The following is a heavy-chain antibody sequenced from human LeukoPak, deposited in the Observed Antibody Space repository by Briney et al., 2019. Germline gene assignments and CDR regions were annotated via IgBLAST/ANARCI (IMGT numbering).Heavy chain of an antibody. V-gene: IGHV3-21*01. CDR2: ISSSSSYI. D-gene: IGHD1-26*01. CDR3: ARDIAPIVGVFDY. CDR1: GFTFSSYS. Sequence: GGSLRLSCAASGFTFSSYSMNWVRQAPGKGLEWASSISSSSSYIYYADSVKGRFTISRDNAKNSLYLQMNSLRAEDTAVYYCARDIAPIVGVFDYWGQGTLVTVSS. J-gene: IGHJ4*02.